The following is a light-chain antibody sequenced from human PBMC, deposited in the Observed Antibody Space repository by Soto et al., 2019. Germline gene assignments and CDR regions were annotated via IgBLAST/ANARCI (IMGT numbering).Light chain of an antibody. CDR3: GSWDSSLSAYV. Sequence: QSVMTQPPSVSAAPGQKVTISCSGSSSNIGGNSVSWYQQLPGTAPKLLIYDDNKRPSGIPDRVSGSKSGTSATLGITGFQTGDEAEYYCGSWDSSLSAYVFGTGTKVTVL. CDR2: DDN. CDR1: SSNIGGNS. V-gene: IGLV1-51*01. J-gene: IGLJ1*01.